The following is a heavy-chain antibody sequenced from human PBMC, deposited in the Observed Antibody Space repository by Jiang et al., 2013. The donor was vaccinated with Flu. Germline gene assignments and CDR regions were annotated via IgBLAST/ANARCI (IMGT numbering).Heavy chain of an antibody. D-gene: IGHD6-19*01. CDR3: ASRTGSSSGWFYFDY. CDR2: IYPGDSDI. J-gene: IGHJ4*02. CDR1: GYIFTSYW. Sequence: GAEVKKPGESLKISCKGSGYIFTSYWIGWVRQMPGKGLEWMGIIYPGDSDIRYSPSFQGQVTISADKSISTAYLQWSSLKASDTAMYYCASRTGSSSGWFYFDYWGQGTLVTVSS. V-gene: IGHV5-51*03.